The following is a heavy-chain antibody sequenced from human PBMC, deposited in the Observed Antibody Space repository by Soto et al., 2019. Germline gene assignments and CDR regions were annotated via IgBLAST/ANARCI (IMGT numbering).Heavy chain of an antibody. CDR3: ARDRAVEMAANFDY. CDR2: INAGNDIT. CDR1: GYTFSNYA. Sequence: GASVKVSCKASGYTFSNYAIHWVRQAPGQRLEWMGWINAGNDITKYSQKFQGRVTFSRDTSATTAYMELSSLRSEDTAVYYCARDRAVEMAANFDYWGQGALVTVSS. J-gene: IGHJ4*02. V-gene: IGHV1-3*01. D-gene: IGHD6-19*01.